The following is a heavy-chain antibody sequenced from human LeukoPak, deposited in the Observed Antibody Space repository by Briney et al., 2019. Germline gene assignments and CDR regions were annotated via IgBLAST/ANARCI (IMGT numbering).Heavy chain of an antibody. V-gene: IGHV3-49*04. CDR1: GFTFGDYA. CDR2: IRSKAYGGTT. CDR3: TRGLHDYGDYGIDY. J-gene: IGHJ4*02. Sequence: GGSLRLSCTASGFTFGDYAMSWVRQPPGKGLEWVGFIRSKAYGGTTEYAASVKGRFTISRDDSKSIAYLQMNSLKTEDTAVYYCTRGLHDYGDYGIDYWGQGTLVTVSS. D-gene: IGHD4-17*01.